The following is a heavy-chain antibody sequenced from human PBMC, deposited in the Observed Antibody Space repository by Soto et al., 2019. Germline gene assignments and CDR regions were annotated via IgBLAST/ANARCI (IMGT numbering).Heavy chain of an antibody. Sequence: QVQLQESGPGLVKASQTLSLTCTVSGASISGSDHYWSWIRQPPGKGLEWIGHLAYTGNAYNPYYDPSLHSRPTNSLDTSENQFSLNMPSVTAADTAVYFCARRGRPLLDYWGQGALVSVSS. D-gene: IGHD1-26*01. CDR3: ARRGRPLLDY. CDR2: LAYTGNAYNP. V-gene: IGHV4-30-4*01. J-gene: IGHJ4*02. CDR1: GASISGSDHY.